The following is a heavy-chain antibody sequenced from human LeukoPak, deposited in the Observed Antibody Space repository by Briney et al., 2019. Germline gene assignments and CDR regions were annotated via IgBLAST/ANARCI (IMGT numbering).Heavy chain of an antibody. J-gene: IGHJ4*02. V-gene: IGHV3-21*01. CDR1: GFTFSSYS. CDR3: ASGPPSTMVRGASWGYYFDY. Sequence: GGSLRLSCAASGFTFSSYSMNWVRQAPGKGLEWVSSISSSSSYIYYADSVKGRFTISRDNAKNSLYLQMNSLRAEDTAVYYCASGPPSTMVRGASWGYYFDYWGQGTLVTVSS. D-gene: IGHD3-10*01. CDR2: ISSSSSYI.